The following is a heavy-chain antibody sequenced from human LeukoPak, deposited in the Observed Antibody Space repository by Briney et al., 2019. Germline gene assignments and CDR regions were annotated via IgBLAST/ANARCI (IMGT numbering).Heavy chain of an antibody. CDR2: ISPNSGDT. CDR1: GYTFTYYY. D-gene: IGHD6-19*01. J-gene: IGHJ4*02. V-gene: IGHV1-2*02. CDR3: ARGSPASGRFPFNY. Sequence: ASVTVSFKSSGYTFTYYYMHWVRQAPGQGLEWMGWISPNSGDTKYAQNFQGEVTMTRDTSISTAYMELNNLNSDDTAVYYCARGSPASGRFPFNYWGQGTLVTVSS.